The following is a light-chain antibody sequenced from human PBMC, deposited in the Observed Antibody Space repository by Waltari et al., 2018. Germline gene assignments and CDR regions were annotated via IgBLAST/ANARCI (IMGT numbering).Light chain of an antibody. CDR1: QSVSRN. CDR3: QQRSNWPPT. J-gene: IGKJ3*01. V-gene: IGKV3-11*01. CDR2: DAS. Sequence: LVLTQSPANLSLSPGEIATLSCRASQSVSRNLAWYQQKPGQPPRLFIYDASTRATGVPARFSGSGSGTDFTLTISSLEPEDFAVYFCQQRSNWPPTFGPGTKVD.